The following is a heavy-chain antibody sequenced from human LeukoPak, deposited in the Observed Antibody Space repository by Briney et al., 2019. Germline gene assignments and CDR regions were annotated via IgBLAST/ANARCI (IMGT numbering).Heavy chain of an antibody. D-gene: IGHD4-17*01. Sequence: PGGSLRLSCAASGFTFSSYAMHWVRQAPGKGLEWVAVISYDGSNKYYADSVKGRFTISRGNSKNTLYLQMNSLRAEDTAVYYCARGGYGDTIDYWGQGTLVTVSS. CDR2: ISYDGSNK. CDR3: ARGGYGDTIDY. CDR1: GFTFSSYA. V-gene: IGHV3-30*04. J-gene: IGHJ4*02.